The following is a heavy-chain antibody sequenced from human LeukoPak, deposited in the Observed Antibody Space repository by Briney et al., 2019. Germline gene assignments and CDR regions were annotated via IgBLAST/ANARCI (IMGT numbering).Heavy chain of an antibody. D-gene: IGHD3-10*02. Sequence: GGSLRLSCAASGFTFSSYEMNWVRQAPGRGLWWGSYISSSGSTTYYADSVKGRFPIHRENAKTTLYLQMNSLRAEDTAVHYCAELGITMIGGGWGKGTAVTISS. V-gene: IGHV3-48*03. CDR3: AELGITMIGGG. CDR1: GFTFSSYE. CDR2: ISSSGSTT. J-gene: IGHJ6*04.